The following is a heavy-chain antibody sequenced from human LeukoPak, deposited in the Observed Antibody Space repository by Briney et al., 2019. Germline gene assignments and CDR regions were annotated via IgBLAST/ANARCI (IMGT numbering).Heavy chain of an antibody. CDR2: ISGSGGST. CDR1: GFTFSSYA. V-gene: IGHV3-23*01. Sequence: GGSLRVSCAASGFTFSSYAVSWVRQAPGKGLEWVSAISGSGGSTYYADSVKGRFTISRDNSKNTLYLQMNSLRAEDTAVYYCAKDQDSSGWEAFDYWGQGTLVTVSS. D-gene: IGHD6-19*01. CDR3: AKDQDSSGWEAFDY. J-gene: IGHJ4*02.